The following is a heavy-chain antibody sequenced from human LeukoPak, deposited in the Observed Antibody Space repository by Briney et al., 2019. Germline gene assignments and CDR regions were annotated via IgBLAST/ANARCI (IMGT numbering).Heavy chain of an antibody. CDR2: INPNSGGT. CDR1: GYXFTGYY. Sequence: ASVKVSCKASGYXFTGYYIHWVRQAPGQGLEWMGWINPNSGGTNYAQKFQGRVTMTRDTSISTAYMELSRLRSDDTAVYYCARVRGGMIVVVFDYWGQGTLVTVSS. D-gene: IGHD3-22*01. V-gene: IGHV1-2*02. CDR3: ARVRGGMIVVVFDY. J-gene: IGHJ4*02.